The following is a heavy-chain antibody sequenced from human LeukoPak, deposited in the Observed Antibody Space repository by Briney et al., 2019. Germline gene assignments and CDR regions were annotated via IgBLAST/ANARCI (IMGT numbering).Heavy chain of an antibody. V-gene: IGHV1-2*02. J-gene: IGHJ3*02. CDR1: GYTFTGYD. CDR2: INPNSGGT. Sequence: ASVKDSCKASGYTFTGYDMHRVRQAPGQGLEWMGWINPNSGGTNYAQKFQGRVTMTRDTSISTAYMELSRLRSDDTAVYYCASVVVVAANDAFDIWGQGTMVTVSS. CDR3: ASVVVVAANDAFDI. D-gene: IGHD2-15*01.